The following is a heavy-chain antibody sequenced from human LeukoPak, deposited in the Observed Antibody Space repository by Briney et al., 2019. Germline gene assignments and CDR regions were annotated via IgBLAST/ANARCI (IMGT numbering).Heavy chain of an antibody. CDR3: ATDPGGSGSYYDY. Sequence: ASVKVSCKASGYTFTTYGIIWVRQAPGKGLEWMGGFDPEDGETIYAQKFQGRVTMTEDTSTDTAYMELSSLRSEDTAVYYCATDPGGSGSYYDYWGQGTLVTVSS. D-gene: IGHD3-10*01. V-gene: IGHV1-24*01. J-gene: IGHJ4*02. CDR1: GYTFTTYG. CDR2: FDPEDGET.